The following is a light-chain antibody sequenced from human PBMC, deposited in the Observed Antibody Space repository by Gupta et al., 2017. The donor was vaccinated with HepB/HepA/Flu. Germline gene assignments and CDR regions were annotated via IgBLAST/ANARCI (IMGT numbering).Light chain of an antibody. J-gene: IGLJ2*01. CDR2: GKN. CDR3: NSRDSSGNHVV. Sequence: SSELTHDPAVSVALRQTVRITCQGDSLRSYYASWYQQKPAPAPVLVIYGKNNRRSGIPDRFSGSSSGNTASFTITGAQAEDEADYYCNSRDSSGNHVVFGGGTKLTVL. V-gene: IGLV3-19*01. CDR1: SLRSYY.